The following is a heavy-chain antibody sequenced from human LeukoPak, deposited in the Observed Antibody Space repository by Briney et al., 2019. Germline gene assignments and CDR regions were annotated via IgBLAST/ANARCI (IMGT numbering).Heavy chain of an antibody. CDR3: ARQIAAAEHWYFDL. J-gene: IGHJ2*01. CDR2: INWNGGST. Sequence: GGSLRLSCAASGFTFDDYGMSWVRQAPGKGLEWVSGINWNGGSTGYADSVKGRFTISRDNSKNTLYLQMNSLRAEDTAVYYCARQIAAAEHWYFDLWGRGTLVTVSS. D-gene: IGHD6-13*01. V-gene: IGHV3-20*04. CDR1: GFTFDDYG.